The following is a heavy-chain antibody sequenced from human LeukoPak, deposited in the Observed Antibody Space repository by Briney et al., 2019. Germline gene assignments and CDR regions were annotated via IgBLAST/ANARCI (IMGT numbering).Heavy chain of an antibody. CDR1: GYTFTSYD. CDR3: ARGPYCSSTSCYAHYYYMDV. V-gene: IGHV1-8*03. Sequence: GASVKVSCKASGYTFTSYDINWVRQATGQGLEWMGWMNPNSGNTGYAQKFQGRVTITRNTSISTAYMELSSLRSEDTAVYYCARGPYCSSTSCYAHYYYMDVWGKGTTVTVSS. J-gene: IGHJ6*03. D-gene: IGHD2-2*01. CDR2: MNPNSGNT.